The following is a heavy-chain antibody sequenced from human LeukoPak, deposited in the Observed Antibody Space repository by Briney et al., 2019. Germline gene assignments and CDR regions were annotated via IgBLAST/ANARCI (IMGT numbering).Heavy chain of an antibody. CDR2: IWYDGSNK. J-gene: IGHJ3*02. CDR1: GFTFSSYG. D-gene: IGHD2-15*01. CDR3: ARARPDGSGGSWPDAFDI. Sequence: GGSLRLSCAASGFTFSSYGMHWVRQAPGKGLEWVAVIWYDGSNKYYADSVKGRFTISRDNSKNTLYLQMNSLRAEDTAVFYCARARPDGSGGSWPDAFDIWGQGTMVTVSS. V-gene: IGHV3-33*01.